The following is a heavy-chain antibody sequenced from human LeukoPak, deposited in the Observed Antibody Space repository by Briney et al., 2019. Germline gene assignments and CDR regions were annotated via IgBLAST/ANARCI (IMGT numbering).Heavy chain of an antibody. CDR1: ARSVGISSYY. CDR2: IYYSGST. Sequence: SPSLSPTRTVSARSVGISSYYWAWIRQPRGRGLEWIGSIYYSGSTYYNPSLKSRVTISVDTSKNQFSLRLSSVTAAETAVYYCARDSRGYYYDSSGFDYWGQGTLVTVSS. V-gene: IGHV4-39*02. CDR3: ARDSRGYYYDSSGFDY. J-gene: IGHJ4*02. D-gene: IGHD3-22*01.